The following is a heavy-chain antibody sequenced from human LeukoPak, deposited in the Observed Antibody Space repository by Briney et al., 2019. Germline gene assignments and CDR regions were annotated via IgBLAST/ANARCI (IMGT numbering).Heavy chain of an antibody. D-gene: IGHD2-2*01. CDR1: GYTFTGYY. CDR2: INPNSGGT. Sequence: ASVKVSCKASGYTFTGYYMHWVRQAPGQGLEWMGLINPNSGGTNYAQKFQGRVTMTRDTSISTAYMELSRLRSDDTAVYYCARALIVVVPDDAFDIWGQGTMVTVSS. J-gene: IGHJ3*02. CDR3: ARALIVVVPDDAFDI. V-gene: IGHV1-2*02.